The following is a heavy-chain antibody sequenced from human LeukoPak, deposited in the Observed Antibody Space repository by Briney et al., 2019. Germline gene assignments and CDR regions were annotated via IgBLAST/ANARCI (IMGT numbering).Heavy chain of an antibody. CDR3: ARLPPSVYNSGWYGFDY. J-gene: IGHJ4*02. V-gene: IGHV4-59*08. Sequence: SETLSLTCTVSGGSISSYYWSWIRQPPGKGPEWIGYIYSDGTTYYNPSLKSRVTISLDTSKNQFSLKLSSMTAPDTAVDYCARLPPSVYNSGWYGFDYWGQGTLVTVSP. CDR1: GGSISSYY. D-gene: IGHD6-13*01. CDR2: IYSDGTT.